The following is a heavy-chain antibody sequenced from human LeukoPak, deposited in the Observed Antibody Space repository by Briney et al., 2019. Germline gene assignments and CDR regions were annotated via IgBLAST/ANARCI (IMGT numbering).Heavy chain of an antibody. V-gene: IGHV3-7*01. CDR2: IKQDGSEK. CDR3: ASDSAVAPWYFDY. CDR1: GFTFSSYW. D-gene: IGHD6-19*01. J-gene: IGHJ4*02. Sequence: GGSLRLSCAASGFTFSSYWMSWVRQAPGKGLEWVANIKQDGSEKYYVDSVKGRFTISRDNAKNSLYLQMNSLRAEDTAVYYCASDSAVAPWYFDYWGQGTLVTVSS.